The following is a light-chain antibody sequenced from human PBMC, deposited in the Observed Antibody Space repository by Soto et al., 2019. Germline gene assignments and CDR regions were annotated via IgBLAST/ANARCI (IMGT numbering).Light chain of an antibody. Sequence: QSALTQPASVSGSPGQSITISCTGTSSDVGAYTYVSWYQQHPGKAPKLMIYGVTNRPSGVSHRFSGSKSDNTASLTISGLQAEDEADYFCCSYTSISTVVFGGGTQLTVL. CDR1: SSDVGAYTY. J-gene: IGLJ2*01. CDR2: GVT. CDR3: CSYTSISTVV. V-gene: IGLV2-14*01.